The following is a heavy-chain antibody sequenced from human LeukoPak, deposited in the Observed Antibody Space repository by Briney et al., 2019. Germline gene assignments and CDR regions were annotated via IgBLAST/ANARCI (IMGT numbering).Heavy chain of an antibody. CDR1: GGSISSYY. V-gene: IGHV4-59*01. Sequence: PSETLSLTCTVSGGSISSYYWSWIRQPPGKGLEWIGYIYYSGSTSYKPSLKSRVTISVDTSKNQFSLKLRSVTAADTAVYYCARETSQKGAHYMDVWGKGTTVTISS. CDR3: ARETSQKGAHYMDV. CDR2: IYYSGST. J-gene: IGHJ6*03. D-gene: IGHD3-16*01.